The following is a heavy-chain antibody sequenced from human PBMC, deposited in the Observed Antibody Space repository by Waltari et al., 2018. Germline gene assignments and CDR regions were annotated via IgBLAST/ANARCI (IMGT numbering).Heavy chain of an antibody. V-gene: IGHV4-34*01. CDR1: GGSFTGYY. CDR3: ARERGSNSGFGPRNWFDP. J-gene: IGHJ5*02. CDR2: INHSGTI. Sequence: QVQLQQWGAGLLKPSETLSLTCAVHGGSFTGYYWSWIRQPPGKGLEWIGAINHSGTIDYSPSLKRRVALAVDQSKNQFSLNRTSVTAADTAIYYCARERGSNSGFGPRNWFDPWGQGTLVTVSS. D-gene: IGHD3-16*01.